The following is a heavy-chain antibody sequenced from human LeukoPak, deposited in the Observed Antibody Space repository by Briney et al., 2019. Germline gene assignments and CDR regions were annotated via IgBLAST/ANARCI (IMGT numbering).Heavy chain of an antibody. D-gene: IGHD1-7*01. J-gene: IGHJ4*02. Sequence: ASVKVSCKASGYSFTSYDINWVRQATGQGLEWMGWMNPNSGGTNYAQKFQGRVTMTRDTSISTAYMELSRLRSDDTAVYYCARGLMDNWNSRVLPWGQGTLVTVSS. V-gene: IGHV1-2*02. CDR1: GYSFTSYD. CDR2: MNPNSGGT. CDR3: ARGLMDNWNSRVLP.